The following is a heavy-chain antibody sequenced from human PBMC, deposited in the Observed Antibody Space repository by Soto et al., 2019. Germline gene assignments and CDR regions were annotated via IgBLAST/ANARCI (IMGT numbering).Heavy chain of an antibody. Sequence: SETLSLTCTVSGGSISSGGYYCSWLRQHPGKGLELIGYIYYSGSTYYNPSLKSRVTISVDTYKNQFSLKLSSVTAADTAVYYCARDLGTDTAMAIDAFDIWGQGTMVTVSS. V-gene: IGHV4-31*03. CDR3: ARDLGTDTAMAIDAFDI. J-gene: IGHJ3*02. CDR2: IYYSGST. D-gene: IGHD5-18*01. CDR1: GGSISSGGYY.